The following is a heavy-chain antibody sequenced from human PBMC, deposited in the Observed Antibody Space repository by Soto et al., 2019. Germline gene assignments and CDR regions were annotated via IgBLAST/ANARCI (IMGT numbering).Heavy chain of an antibody. V-gene: IGHV3-23*01. CDR3: ATRKTPYNWNHMS. CDR1: GFTFSSYA. D-gene: IGHD1-20*01. J-gene: IGHJ5*02. CDR2: ISGSGGST. Sequence: GGSLRLSCAASGFTFSSYAMSWVRQAPGKGLEWVSAISGSGGSTYYADSVKGRFTISRDNSKNTLYLQMNSLRAEDTAVYYCATRKTPYNWNHMSWGQGTLVTVSS.